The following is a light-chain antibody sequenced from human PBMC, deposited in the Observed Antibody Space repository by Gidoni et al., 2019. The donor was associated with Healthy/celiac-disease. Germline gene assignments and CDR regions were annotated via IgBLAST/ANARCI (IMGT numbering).Light chain of an antibody. CDR3: QQYDNLPF. V-gene: IGKV1-33*01. CDR1: QDISNY. J-gene: IGKJ3*01. CDR2: DAS. Sequence: DIQMTQSPSSLSASVGDRVTITCQASQDISNYLNWYQQKPGKAPKLLIDDASNLETGVPSRFSGSGSGTDFTFTISSLQPEDIATYYCQQYDNLPFFGPXTKVDIK.